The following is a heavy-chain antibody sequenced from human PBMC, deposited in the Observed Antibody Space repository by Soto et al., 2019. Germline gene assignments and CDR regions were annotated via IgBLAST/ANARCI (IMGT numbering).Heavy chain of an antibody. D-gene: IGHD3-9*01. CDR3: ARLEGLATISYYFDF. J-gene: IGHJ4*02. Sequence: QLQLQESGPGLVKPSETLSLTCSVSDDSINSDKYYWGWIRQPPGKGLEWIGSIYYRGNAYYNPSLQTRVTISLDKSKSQLSLKLNSVTAADSAVYFCARLEGLATISYYFDFWGREPWSPSPQ. CDR1: DDSINSDKYY. V-gene: IGHV4-39*01. CDR2: IYYRGNA.